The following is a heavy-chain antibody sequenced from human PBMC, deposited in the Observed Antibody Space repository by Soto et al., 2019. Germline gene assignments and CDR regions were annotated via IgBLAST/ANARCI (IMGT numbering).Heavy chain of an antibody. V-gene: IGHV3-15*07. CDR3: VWQSKYPSSFH. CDR2: IKSKAGGETR. J-gene: IGHJ4*02. CDR1: GIPFIDAW. Sequence: EVQLVESEGGLVKPGGSLRLSCVVSGIPFIDAWMNWVRQAPGKGLEWVARIKSKAGGETRDYAAPVKGRFTISRDDSKNMLYLEMNSLEVDETAVYFCVWQSKYPSSFHWGPGTLVTVSS. D-gene: IGHD6-13*01.